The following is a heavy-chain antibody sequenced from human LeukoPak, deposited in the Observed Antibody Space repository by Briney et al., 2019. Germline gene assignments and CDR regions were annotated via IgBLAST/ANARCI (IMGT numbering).Heavy chain of an antibody. CDR3: ARGTDIVATYEFDY. CDR2: IIPIFGTA. J-gene: IGHJ4*02. D-gene: IGHD5-12*01. Sequence: ASVKVSCKASGGTFSSYAISWVRQAPGQGLEWIGGIIPIFGTANYAQKFQGRVTITADESTSTAYMELSSLRSEDTAVYYCARGTDIVATYEFDYWGQGTLVTVSS. CDR1: GGTFSSYA. V-gene: IGHV1-69*13.